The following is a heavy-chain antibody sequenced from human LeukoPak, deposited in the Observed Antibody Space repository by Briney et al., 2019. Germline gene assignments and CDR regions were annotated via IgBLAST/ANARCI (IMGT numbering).Heavy chain of an antibody. D-gene: IGHD3-3*01. CDR2: IYYSGST. V-gene: IGHV4-39*07. J-gene: IGHJ4*02. CDR1: GGSISSYY. CDR3: ARDQHYDFWSGYYY. Sequence: SETLSLTCTVSGGSISSYYWGRIRQPPGKGLEWIGSIYYSGSTYYNPSLKSRVTISVDTSKNQFSLKLSSVTAADTAVYYCARDQHYDFWSGYYYWGQGTLVTVSS.